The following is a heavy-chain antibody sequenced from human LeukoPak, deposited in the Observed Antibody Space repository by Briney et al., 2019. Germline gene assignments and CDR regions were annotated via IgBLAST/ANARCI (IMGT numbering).Heavy chain of an antibody. D-gene: IGHD2-15*01. J-gene: IGHJ4*02. Sequence: GGSLRLSCAASGFTFSSYWMSWVRQAPGKGLEWVANIKQDGSEKYYVDSVKGRFTISRDNAKNSLYLQMNSLRAEDTAVYYCARTPIEYCSGGSCYVYWGQGTLVTVSS. CDR1: GFTFSSYW. CDR2: IKQDGSEK. CDR3: ARTPIEYCSGGSCYVY. V-gene: IGHV3-7*01.